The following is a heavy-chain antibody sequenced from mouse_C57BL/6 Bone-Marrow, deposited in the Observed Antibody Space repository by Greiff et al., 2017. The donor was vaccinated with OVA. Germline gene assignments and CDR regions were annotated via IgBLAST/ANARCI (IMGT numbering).Heavy chain of an antibody. CDR3: TGFYYYGSSPYWYFDV. CDR2: IRLKSDNYAT. D-gene: IGHD1-1*01. CDR1: GFTFSNYW. J-gene: IGHJ1*03. V-gene: IGHV6-3*01. Sequence: EVKLVESGGGLVQPGGSMKLSCVASGFTFSNYWMNWVRQSPEKGLEWVAQIRLKSDNYATHYAESVKGRFTISRDDSKSSVYLQMNNLRAEDTGIYYCTGFYYYGSSPYWYFDVWGTGTTVTVSS.